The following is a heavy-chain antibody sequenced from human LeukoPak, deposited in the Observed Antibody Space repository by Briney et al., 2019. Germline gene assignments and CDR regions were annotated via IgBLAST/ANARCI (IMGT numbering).Heavy chain of an antibody. D-gene: IGHD3-22*01. V-gene: IGHV4-59*02. CDR3: ARERGDYYDGSGYPSGAFDI. J-gene: IGHJ3*02. CDR2: INYSGST. Sequence: SETLSFTCSVSGGSVSSYYWSWLRQPPGKGLVWLMYINYSGSTNYNPSLKSRDTISVDTSKNQFSLKLSSVTAADTAVYYCARERGDYYDGSGYPSGAFDIWGQGTMVTVSS. CDR1: GGSVSSYY.